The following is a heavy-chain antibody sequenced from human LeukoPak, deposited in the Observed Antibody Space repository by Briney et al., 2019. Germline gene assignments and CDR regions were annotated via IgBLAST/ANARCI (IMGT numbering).Heavy chain of an antibody. V-gene: IGHV4-59*08. CDR2: IYYSGST. J-gene: IGHJ4*02. CDR1: GGSISSYY. CDR3: ATSYYGSGSPFDY. Sequence: PSETLSLTCTVSGGSISSYYWSWIRQPPGKGLEWIGYIYYSGSTNYNPSLKSRVTISVDTSKNQFSLKLSSVTAADTAVYYCATSYYGSGSPFDYWGQGTLVTVSS. D-gene: IGHD3-10*01.